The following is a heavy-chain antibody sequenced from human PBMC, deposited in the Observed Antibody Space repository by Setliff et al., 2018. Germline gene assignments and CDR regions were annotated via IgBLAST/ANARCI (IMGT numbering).Heavy chain of an antibody. D-gene: IGHD2-21*02. CDR1: GFTFSNYG. Sequence: PGGSLRLSCVASGFTFSNYGIHWVRQAPGKGLEWVALIWNDGSSKFYRDSVKGRFTISRDNSKNTLYLQMDSLRAEDTAVYYCARNWVTAQHYYYGMDVWGQGTTVTVSS. J-gene: IGHJ6*02. CDR2: IWNDGSSK. V-gene: IGHV3-33*01. CDR3: ARNWVTAQHYYYGMDV.